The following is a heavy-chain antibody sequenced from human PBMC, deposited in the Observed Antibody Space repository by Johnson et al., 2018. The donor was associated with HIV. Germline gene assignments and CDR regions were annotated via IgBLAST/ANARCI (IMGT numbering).Heavy chain of an antibody. CDR1: GFTFDDYA. CDR3: EKDMGYGGNPGAFDI. CDR2: ISWNSGSI. Sequence: VQLVESGGGLVQPGRSLRLSCAASGFTFDDYAMHWVRQAPGKGLEWVSGISWNSGSIGYADSVKGRFTISRDNAKNSLYLQMNSLRAEDTALYYCEKDMGYGGNPGAFDIWGQGTMVTVSS. V-gene: IGHV3-9*01. D-gene: IGHD4-23*01. J-gene: IGHJ3*02.